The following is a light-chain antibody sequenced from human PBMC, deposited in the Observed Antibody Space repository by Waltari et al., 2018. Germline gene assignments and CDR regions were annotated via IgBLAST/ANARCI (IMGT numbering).Light chain of an antibody. CDR1: HTVSSSY. CDR2: GAS. J-gene: IGKJ2*01. Sequence: LTQSPGPLSLSPGERATLSCRASHTVSSSYFAWYQQKPGQAPRLLLHGASNRASGIPDRFSGSGSGTDFSLTISRLEPEDSAVYYCQQYGSFPPHTFGQGTKVEVK. V-gene: IGKV3-20*01. CDR3: QQYGSFPPHT.